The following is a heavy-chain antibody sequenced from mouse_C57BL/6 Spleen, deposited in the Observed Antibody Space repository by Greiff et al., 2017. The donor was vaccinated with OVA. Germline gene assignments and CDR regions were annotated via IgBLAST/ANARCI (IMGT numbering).Heavy chain of an antibody. CDR2: IYPGSGST. V-gene: IGHV1-55*01. Sequence: QVQLQQPGAELVKPGASVKMSCKASGYTFTNYWITWVKQRPGQGLEWIGDIYPGSGSTNYNEKFKSKATLTVDTSSSTAYMQLSSRTPKDSAVYYCECERKDWDSAIDYWGQGTLVTVSA. CDR3: ECERKDWDSAIDY. J-gene: IGHJ3*01. CDR1: GYTFTNYW. D-gene: IGHD4-1*01.